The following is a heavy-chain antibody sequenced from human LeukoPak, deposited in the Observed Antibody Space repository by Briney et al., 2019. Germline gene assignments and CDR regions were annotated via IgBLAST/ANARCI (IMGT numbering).Heavy chain of an antibody. CDR2: IWPDGSKK. CDR1: GFVFSSYS. Sequence: PGGSLRLSCAASGFVFSSYSFNWVRQAPGKGLEWVAFIWPDGSKKYYADSVKGRFAISRENSKNTVYLQMNDLRPEDTALYFCAKISSSAESNFDYWGQGTLLTVSS. J-gene: IGHJ4*02. V-gene: IGHV3-33*08. D-gene: IGHD6-25*01. CDR3: AKISSSAESNFDY.